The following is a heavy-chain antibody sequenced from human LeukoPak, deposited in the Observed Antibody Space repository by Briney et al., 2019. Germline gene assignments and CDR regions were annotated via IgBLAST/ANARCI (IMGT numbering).Heavy chain of an antibody. CDR1: GYTFTSYG. D-gene: IGHD1-1*01. Sequence: GASVKVSCKASGYTFTSYGISWVRQAPGQGLEWMGWISAYNGNTNYAQKLQGRVTMTTDTSTSTAYMELRSLRSDDTAVYYCARDSGTTGTTGNYYYYYMDVWGKGTTVTISS. CDR2: ISAYNGNT. CDR3: ARDSGTTGTTGNYYYYYMDV. V-gene: IGHV1-18*01. J-gene: IGHJ6*03.